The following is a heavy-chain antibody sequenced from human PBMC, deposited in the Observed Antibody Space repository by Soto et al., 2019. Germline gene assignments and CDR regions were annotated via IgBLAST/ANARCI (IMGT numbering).Heavy chain of an antibody. V-gene: IGHV3-30*18. J-gene: IGHJ4*02. Sequence: LXLSCRASGFIFSCYVMHWVLQAPVKGLEWVAVISYDGSNKYYADSVKGRFTISRDNSKNTLYLQMNSLRAEDTAVYYCAKAISFIVVVTAAVDYWGQGTLVTVS. CDR2: ISYDGSNK. CDR1: GFIFSCYV. CDR3: AKAISFIVVVTAAVDY. D-gene: IGHD2-21*02.